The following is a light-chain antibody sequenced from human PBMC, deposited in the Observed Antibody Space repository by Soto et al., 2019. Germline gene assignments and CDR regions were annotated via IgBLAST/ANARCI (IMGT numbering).Light chain of an antibody. J-gene: IGLJ3*02. Sequence: QSVLTQAASVSGSPGQSITISCTGTSSDIGGSDYVYWYQKHPGKAPKVIIYEVSDRPSGVSDRFSGSKSGNTASLTISGLQAEDEADYYCSSYVTSGTLVFGGGTKVTVL. CDR3: SSYVTSGTLV. V-gene: IGLV2-14*01. CDR2: EVS. CDR1: SSDIGGSDY.